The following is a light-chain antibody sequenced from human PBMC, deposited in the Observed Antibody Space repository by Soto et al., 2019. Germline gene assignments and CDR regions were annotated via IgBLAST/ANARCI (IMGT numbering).Light chain of an antibody. V-gene: IGLV1-44*01. CDR3: AAWDDSLNVVL. CDR1: SSNIGSNT. CDR2: GNN. Sequence: QSVLTQPPSASGTPGQRVTISCSGSSSNIGSNTVNWYQQLPGTAPKLLIYGNNQRPSGVPDRFSGSKSGTSASLAISGLQSDDETDYYCAAWDDSLNVVLFGGGTKLTVL. J-gene: IGLJ2*01.